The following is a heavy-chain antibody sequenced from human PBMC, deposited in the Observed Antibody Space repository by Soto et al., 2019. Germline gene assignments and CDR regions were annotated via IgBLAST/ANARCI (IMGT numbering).Heavy chain of an antibody. CDR3: ARDTGRYYFEY. Sequence: ASVKVSCKASGYTFTGYYMHWVRQAPGQGLEWMGWINPNSGGTNYAQKFQGWVTMTRDTSISTAYMELSRLRSDDTAVYYCARDTGRYYFEYWGQGTLVNVSS. CDR1: GYTFTGYY. V-gene: IGHV1-2*04. J-gene: IGHJ4*02. CDR2: INPNSGGT.